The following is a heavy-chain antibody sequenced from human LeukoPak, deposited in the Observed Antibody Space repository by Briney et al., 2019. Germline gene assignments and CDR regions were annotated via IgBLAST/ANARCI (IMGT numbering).Heavy chain of an antibody. CDR3: ARDVIYASEIYSYGDS. D-gene: IGHD3-16*01. V-gene: IGHV3-66*01. J-gene: IGHJ4*02. Sequence: GGSLRLSCAASGFTFSSYGMSWVRQAPGKGLEWVSVIYRHGGTAYADSVQGRFSISRDNSKNTVDLQMNSLRAEDTAVYYCARDVIYASEIYSYGDSWGQGTLVTVSS. CDR1: GFTFSSYG. CDR2: IYRHGGT.